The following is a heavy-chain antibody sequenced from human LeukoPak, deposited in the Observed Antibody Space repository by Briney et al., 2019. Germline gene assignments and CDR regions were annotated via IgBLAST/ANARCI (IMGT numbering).Heavy chain of an antibody. D-gene: IGHD2-15*01. CDR2: IYYSGST. Sequence: SETLSLTCTVSGGSISSSSYYWGWIRQPPGKGLEWIGSIYYSGSTYYNPSLKSRVTISVDTSKNQFSLKLSSVTAADTAVYYCAGLPPDIVVVVAATPYGAFDIWGQGTMVTVSS. CDR3: AGLPPDIVVVVAATPYGAFDI. V-gene: IGHV4-39*01. J-gene: IGHJ3*02. CDR1: GGSISSSSYY.